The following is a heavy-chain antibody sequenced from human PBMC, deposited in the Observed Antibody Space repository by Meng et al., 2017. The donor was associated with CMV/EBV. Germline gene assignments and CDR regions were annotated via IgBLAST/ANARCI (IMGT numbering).Heavy chain of an antibody. CDR1: GFTFDDYA. J-gene: IGHJ6*02. Sequence: SLKISCAASGFTFDDYAMHWVRQAPGKGLERVSGTSWNSGSIGYADSVKGRFTISRDNAKNSLYLQMNSLRAEDTALYYCAKSLRIAAAGPDYGMDVWGQGTTVTVSS. V-gene: IGHV3-9*01. CDR2: TSWNSGSI. CDR3: AKSLRIAAAGPDYGMDV. D-gene: IGHD6-13*01.